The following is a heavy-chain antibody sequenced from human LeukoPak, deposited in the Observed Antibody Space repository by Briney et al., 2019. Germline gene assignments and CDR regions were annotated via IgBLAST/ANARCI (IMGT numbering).Heavy chain of an antibody. D-gene: IGHD3-3*01. V-gene: IGHV1-69*13. J-gene: IGHJ4*02. Sequence: ASVKVSCKASGGTFSSYAISWVRQAPGQGLEWMGGIIPIFGTANYAQKFQGRVTITADESTSTAYMELSSLRSEDTAVYYCARAANDFWRGPAAPSSYYFDYWGQGTLVTVSS. CDR3: ARAANDFWRGPAAPSSYYFDY. CDR1: GGTFSSYA. CDR2: IIPIFGTA.